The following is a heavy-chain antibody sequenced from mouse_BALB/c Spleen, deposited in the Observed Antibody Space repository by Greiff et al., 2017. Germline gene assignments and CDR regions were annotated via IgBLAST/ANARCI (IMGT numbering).Heavy chain of an antibody. CDR3: ARDRDADV. CDR1: GFTFTDYY. D-gene: IGHD3-3*01. CDR2: IRNKANGYTT. Sequence: EVQRVESGGGLVQPGGSLRLSCATSGFTFTDYYMSWVRQPPGKALEWLGFIRNKANGYTTEYSASVKGRFTISRDNSQSILYLQMNTLRAEDSATYYCARDRDADVWGAGTTVTVSS. J-gene: IGHJ1*01. V-gene: IGHV7-3*02.